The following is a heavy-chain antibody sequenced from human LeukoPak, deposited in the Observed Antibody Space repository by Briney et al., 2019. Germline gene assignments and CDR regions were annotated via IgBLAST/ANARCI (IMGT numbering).Heavy chain of an antibody. J-gene: IGHJ3*02. Sequence: PSETLSLTCAVYGGSFSGYYWSWIRQPPGKGLEWIGYIYYSGSTNYNPSLKSRVTISVDTSKNQFSLKLSSVTAADTAVYYCARSGNWAYGSGSYYAFDIWGQGTMVTVSS. V-gene: IGHV4-59*01. D-gene: IGHD3-10*01. CDR3: ARSGNWAYGSGSYYAFDI. CDR2: IYYSGST. CDR1: GGSFSGYY.